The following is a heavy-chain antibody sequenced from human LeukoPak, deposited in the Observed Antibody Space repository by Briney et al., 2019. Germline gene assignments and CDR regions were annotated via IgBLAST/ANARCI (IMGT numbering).Heavy chain of an antibody. CDR1: GYTFSNFG. CDR2: ISGNNDNP. Sequence: GASVKVSCKTSGYTFSNFGISWVRQAPGQGLEWMGWISGNNDNPNYGQEFQGRFTVTTDSSTSTAYMELRNLRSDDTAVYLCARDGTSTDDYWGQGTLVTVSS. CDR3: ARDGTSTDDY. V-gene: IGHV1-18*01. J-gene: IGHJ4*02. D-gene: IGHD2/OR15-2a*01.